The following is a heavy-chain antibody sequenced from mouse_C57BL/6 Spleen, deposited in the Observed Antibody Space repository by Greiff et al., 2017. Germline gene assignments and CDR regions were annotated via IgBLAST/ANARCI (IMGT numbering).Heavy chain of an antibody. CDR3: ARDYDYDGYFDY. Sequence: EVQRVESGGGLVKPGGSLKLSCAASGFNFSDYGMHWVRQAPEKGLEWVAYISSGSSTIYYADTVKGRFTISRDNAKNTLFLQMTSLRSEDTAMYYCARDYDYDGYFDYWGQGTTLTVSS. CDR1: GFNFSDYG. V-gene: IGHV5-17*01. J-gene: IGHJ2*01. D-gene: IGHD2-4*01. CDR2: ISSGSSTI.